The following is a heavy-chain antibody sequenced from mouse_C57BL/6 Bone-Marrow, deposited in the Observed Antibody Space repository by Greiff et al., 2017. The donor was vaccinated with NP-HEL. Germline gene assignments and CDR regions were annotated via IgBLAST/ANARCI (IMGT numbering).Heavy chain of an antibody. D-gene: IGHD1-1*01. J-gene: IGHJ2*01. Sequence: EVQLQQSGAELVRPGASVTLSCTASGFNIKDYYMHWVKQTPEQGLEWIGRIDPEAGDTAYAPKFQGKATMTADTSSNTAYLQLSRLTSEDTAVYYCTTVTTVVALDYWGQGTTLTVSS. CDR2: IDPEAGDT. CDR3: TTVTTVVALDY. CDR1: GFNIKDYY. V-gene: IGHV14-1*01.